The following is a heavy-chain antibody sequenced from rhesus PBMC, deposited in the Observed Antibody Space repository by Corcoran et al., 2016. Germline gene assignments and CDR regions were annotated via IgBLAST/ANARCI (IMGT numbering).Heavy chain of an antibody. Sequence: QVQLQQWGEGLVKPSETLSLTCAVYGGSISGYYYWSWLRQPPGKGLEWIGYIYGKSASTNYNPSLKDRVTISEDTSKTQFSLRLSSVTAADTAVYYCARVGTAGKLDYWGQGVLVTVSS. D-gene: IGHD5-24*01. CDR2: IYGKSAST. V-gene: IGHV4-73*01. CDR3: ARVGTAGKLDY. CDR1: GGSISGYYY. J-gene: IGHJ4*01.